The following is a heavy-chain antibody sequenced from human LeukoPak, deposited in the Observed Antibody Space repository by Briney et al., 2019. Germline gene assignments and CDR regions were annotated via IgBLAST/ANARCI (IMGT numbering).Heavy chain of an antibody. J-gene: IGHJ4*02. Sequence: PRGSLRLSCVASGFTFSSYSGIWVRHTPGKGLECVSSISSGSTYIYSPDSVRGRFTISRDNAKNSLFLQMDSLRPEDTAVYYCASGYSYDSLRFWGQGTLVTVSS. CDR1: GFTFSSYS. CDR3: ASGYSYDSLRF. CDR2: ISSGSTYI. D-gene: IGHD3-22*01. V-gene: IGHV3-21*01.